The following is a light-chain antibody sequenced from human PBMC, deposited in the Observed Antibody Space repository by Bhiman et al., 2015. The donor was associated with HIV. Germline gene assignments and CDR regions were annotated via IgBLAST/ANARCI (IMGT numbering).Light chain of an antibody. V-gene: IGLV3-25*03. CDR2: KDY. J-gene: IGLJ3*02. CDR3: LSADSSATYWV. Sequence: YELTQPPSVSVYPGQTASITCSGDKLGEQYVCWYQQKPGQSPVLVIYKDYERPSGIPERFSGSSSGTIVTLTISGVQAEDEADYYCLSADSSATYWVFGGGTKLTVL. CDR1: KLGEQY.